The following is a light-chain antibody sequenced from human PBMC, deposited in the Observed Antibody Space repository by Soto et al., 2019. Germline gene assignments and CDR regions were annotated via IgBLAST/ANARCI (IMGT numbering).Light chain of an antibody. Sequence: EIVLTQSPATLSLSPGERATRSCRASQSVSTYLAWYQQKPGQAPRLLIYDASNRATGIPARFSGSGSGTDFTLTISSLEPEDFAVYYCQQRSNWPPWTLGQGTKVDIK. CDR3: QQRSNWPPWT. V-gene: IGKV3-11*01. CDR2: DAS. J-gene: IGKJ1*01. CDR1: QSVSTY.